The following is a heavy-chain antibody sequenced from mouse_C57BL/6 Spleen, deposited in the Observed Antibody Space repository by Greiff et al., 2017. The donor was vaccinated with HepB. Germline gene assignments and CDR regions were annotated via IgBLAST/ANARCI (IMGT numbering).Heavy chain of an antibody. Sequence: QVQLKESGPGLVQPSQSLSITCTVSGFSLTSYGVHWVRQSPGKGLEWLGVIWSGGSTDYNADFISRLSISKDNSKSQVFFKMNSLQADDTAIYSSARKDDYDAMDYWGQGTSVTVSS. J-gene: IGHJ4*01. CDR3: ARKDDYDAMDY. CDR1: GFSLTSYG. CDR2: IWSGGST. V-gene: IGHV2-2*01.